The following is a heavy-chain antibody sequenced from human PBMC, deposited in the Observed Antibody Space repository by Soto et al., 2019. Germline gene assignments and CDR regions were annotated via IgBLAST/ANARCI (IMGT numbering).Heavy chain of an antibody. Sequence: QVQLVQSGAEVKKPGSSVKISCQASGGTFSTSTISWVRQAPGQGLEWMGRSIPLVDRAIYAQTFQGRVTMTADKSTNTVHLEMFSLRSDDTAVYYCARAVAGTSILDSWGQGTLVTVSS. CDR1: GGTFSTST. J-gene: IGHJ4*02. CDR3: ARAVAGTSILDS. V-gene: IGHV1-69*04. D-gene: IGHD6-19*01. CDR2: SIPLVDRA.